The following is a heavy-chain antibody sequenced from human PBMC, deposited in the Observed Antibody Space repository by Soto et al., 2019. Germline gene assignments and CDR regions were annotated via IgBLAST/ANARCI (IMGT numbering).Heavy chain of an antibody. J-gene: IGHJ2*01. Sequence: PGESLKISCKGPGYIFTSHWLRWVRQVPGGGLKWKGRIDPTDSYTSYSPAFKGHVSMSVEKSITTAYLLWSSLKASDTAIYYCARLGYWTCSSWNKWYLDIWCRDTLVTIST. CDR3: ARLGYWTCSSWNKWYLDI. CDR2: IDPTDSYT. V-gene: IGHV5-10-1*01. CDR1: GYIFTSHW. D-gene: IGHD2-2*03.